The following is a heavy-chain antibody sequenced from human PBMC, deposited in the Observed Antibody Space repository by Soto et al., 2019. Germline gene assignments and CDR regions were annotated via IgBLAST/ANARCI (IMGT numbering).Heavy chain of an antibody. Sequence: SETLSLTCAVYGGSFSGYYWSWIRQPPGKGLEWVGEINHSGSTNYNPSLKSRVTISVDTSKNQFSLKLSSVTAADTPVYYCARGRKGWDYPLDYYYYYYGMDVWGQGTTVTVAS. J-gene: IGHJ6*02. CDR3: ARGRKGWDYPLDYYYYYYGMDV. V-gene: IGHV4-34*01. CDR2: INHSGST. D-gene: IGHD1-26*01. CDR1: GGSFSGYY.